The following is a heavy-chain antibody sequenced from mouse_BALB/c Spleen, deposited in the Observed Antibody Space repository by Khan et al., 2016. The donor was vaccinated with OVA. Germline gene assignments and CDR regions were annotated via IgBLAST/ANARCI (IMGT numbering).Heavy chain of an antibody. D-gene: IGHD1-1*01. Sequence: QVQLQQSGAELAKPGASVMLSCKASGYTFSTYWMHWVKQRPGQGLEWIGSINPSTGYNEYTQKFKDKATLTADKSSTTAYMQLSSLTSEDSAVYDCSTSGHYGGRYYYAMDYWGQGTTVTVSS. V-gene: IGHV1-7*01. CDR1: GYTFSTYW. CDR3: STSGHYGGRYYYAMDY. CDR2: INPSTGYN. J-gene: IGHJ4*01.